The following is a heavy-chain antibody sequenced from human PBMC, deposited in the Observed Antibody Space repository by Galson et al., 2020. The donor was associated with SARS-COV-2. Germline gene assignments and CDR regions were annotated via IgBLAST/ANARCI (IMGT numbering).Heavy chain of an antibody. J-gene: IGHJ4*02. Sequence: NSAGSLRLSCAASGFTFSDYYTSWIRQAPGKGLEWVSSISSSGSTINYADSVKGQFTISRDNAKNSLYLEMNSLGAEFTGVYYGARSVENASAVGYWGQGTLVTVSS. D-gene: IGHD6-13*01. CDR1: GFTFSDYY. CDR2: ISSSGSTI. CDR3: ARSVENASAVGY. V-gene: IGHV3-11*04.